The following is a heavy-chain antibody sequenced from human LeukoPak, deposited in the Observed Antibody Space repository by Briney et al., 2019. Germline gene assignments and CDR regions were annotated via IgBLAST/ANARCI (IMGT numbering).Heavy chain of an antibody. Sequence: GGSLRLSCAASGFTFSDYYMTWIRQAPGKGLEWVSYISSSTGSAIYYTASVKGRFTISRDNAKNSLFLQMNSLRAEDTAVYFCARVSHSRVDYWGQGTLVTVSS. CDR1: GFTFSDYY. V-gene: IGHV3-11*01. CDR2: ISSSTGSAI. CDR3: ARVSHSRVDY. J-gene: IGHJ4*02. D-gene: IGHD3-22*01.